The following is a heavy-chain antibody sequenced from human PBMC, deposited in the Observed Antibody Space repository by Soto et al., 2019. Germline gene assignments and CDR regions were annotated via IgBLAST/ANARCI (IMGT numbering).Heavy chain of an antibody. D-gene: IGHD3-10*01. V-gene: IGHV4-39*07. CDR3: ARDLRITMVRGEDYYYGMDV. CDR1: GVSIHNSHSF. Sequence: PSETLSLTCTVSGVSIHNSHSFWGWIRQPPGKGLEFIGTVYYSGGAHYNPSLKSRVTISVDKSKNQFSLKLSSVTAADTAVYYCARDLRITMVRGEDYYYGMDVWGQGTTVTVSS. J-gene: IGHJ6*02. CDR2: VYYSGGA.